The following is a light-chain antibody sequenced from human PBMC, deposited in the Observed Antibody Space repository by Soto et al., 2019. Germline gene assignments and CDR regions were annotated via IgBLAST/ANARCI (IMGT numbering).Light chain of an antibody. CDR1: SRDVGAYIF. J-gene: IGLJ1*01. Sequence: QSVVTQPPTASGSPSQSVTISRTGTSRDVGAYIFVSWYQQHPGKASKLMVYDVNRRPPGVPDRFFGSKSDNTASLTVSGLQAEDEADYYCVSLAGGTYVFGTGPKVTVL. V-gene: IGLV2-8*01. CDR3: VSLAGGTYV. CDR2: DVN.